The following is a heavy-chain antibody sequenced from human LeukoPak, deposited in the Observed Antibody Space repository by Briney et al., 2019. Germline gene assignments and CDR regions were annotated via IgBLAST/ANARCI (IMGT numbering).Heavy chain of an antibody. CDR2: ISNDGKNI. CDR1: GFSFTRYW. Sequence: PGGSLRLSCSASGFSFTRYWMHWVRQSPGKGLVWVSRISNDGKNITYADSVRGRFTISRDNAKNTLYLQMNSLRAEDTAVYYCARIELCGFRAFDVWVQGTLVTVAS. J-gene: IGHJ3*01. V-gene: IGHV3-74*01. CDR3: ARIELCGFRAFDV. D-gene: IGHD2-21*01.